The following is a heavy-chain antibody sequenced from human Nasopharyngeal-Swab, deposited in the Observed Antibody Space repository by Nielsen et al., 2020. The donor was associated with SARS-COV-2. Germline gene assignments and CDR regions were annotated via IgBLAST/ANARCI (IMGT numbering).Heavy chain of an antibody. CDR3: ARGLATDGLLYYYYYGMDV. V-gene: IGHV4-59*08. J-gene: IGHJ6*02. Sequence: CGSLRLSFTVSGCSISSYYWSWIRQPPGKGLDWIGYIYYSWSTHYNPSLKSRVTISVDTSKNQFSLKLSSVTAADTAVYYCARGLATDGLLYYYYYGMDVWGQGTTVTVSS. D-gene: IGHD2-21*01. CDR2: IYYSWST. CDR1: GCSISSYY.